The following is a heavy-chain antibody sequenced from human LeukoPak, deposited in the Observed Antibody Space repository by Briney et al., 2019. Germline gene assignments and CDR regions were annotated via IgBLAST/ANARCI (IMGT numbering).Heavy chain of an antibody. CDR1: GFIVSSNY. CDR3: AREVAGFDY. Sequence: PGGSLRLSCAASGFIVSSNYMSWVRQAPGKGLEWVSAIFSGGNTYYADSVKGRFTISRDNAKNSLSLQMNSLRADDTAVYYCAREVAGFDYWGQGTLVTVSS. V-gene: IGHV3-53*01. CDR2: IFSGGNT. D-gene: IGHD6-19*01. J-gene: IGHJ4*02.